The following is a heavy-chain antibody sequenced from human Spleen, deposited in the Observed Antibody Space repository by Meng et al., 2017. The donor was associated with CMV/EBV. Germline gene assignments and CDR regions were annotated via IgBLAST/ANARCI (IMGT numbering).Heavy chain of an antibody. J-gene: IGHJ4*02. D-gene: IGHD2-15*01. CDR1: GFTFSDYY. CDR3: ASNGGLAGRLLYY. CDR2: ISRTGITI. V-gene: IGHV3-11*04. Sequence: GESLKISCAASGFTFSDYYMSWIRQAPGKGLEWVSYISRTGITIYYADSVKGRFTISRDNGKNSVFLQMNSLRAEDTAVYYCASNGGLAGRLLYYWGRGTLVTVSS.